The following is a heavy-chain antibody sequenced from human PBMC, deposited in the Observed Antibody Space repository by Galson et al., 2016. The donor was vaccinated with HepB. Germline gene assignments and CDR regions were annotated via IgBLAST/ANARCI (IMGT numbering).Heavy chain of an antibody. CDR1: GFTFGIYA. J-gene: IGHJ6*02. CDR2: ISGSGGST. V-gene: IGHV3-23*01. CDR3: AKGDSVSAWYCMDV. D-gene: IGHD3/OR15-3a*01. Sequence: SLRLSCAASGFTFGIYAMNWVRQAPGKGLEWVSGISGSGGSTYYADSVKGRSTISRDNDNNTLYLQMKSLRAEDTAVYYCAKGDSVSAWYCMDVWGQGTTVTVSS.